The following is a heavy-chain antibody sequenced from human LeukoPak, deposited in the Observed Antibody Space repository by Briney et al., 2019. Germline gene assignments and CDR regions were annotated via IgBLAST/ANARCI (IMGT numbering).Heavy chain of an antibody. D-gene: IGHD3-10*01. J-gene: IGHJ4*02. CDR1: GFTFTSSW. Sequence: QAGGSLRLSCAASGFTFTSSWMSWVRQAPERGLEWVANIKPDGSQKDYVDSVRGRFTISRDNAKNSVYLEMNSLRVEDTAIYYCARFTRSATYEVYWGQGTLVTVSS. CDR3: ARFTRSATYEVY. CDR2: IKPDGSQK. V-gene: IGHV3-7*01.